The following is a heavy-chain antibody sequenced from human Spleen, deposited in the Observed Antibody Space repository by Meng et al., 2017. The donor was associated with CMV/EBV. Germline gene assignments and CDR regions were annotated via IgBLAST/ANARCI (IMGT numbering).Heavy chain of an antibody. J-gene: IGHJ2*01. CDR1: GGSISSGGYY. V-gene: IGHV4-31*03. CDR3: ARGPGIAAAGYYWYFDL. CDR2: IYYSGST. Sequence: LRLSCTVSGGSISSGGYYWSWIRQHPGKGLEWIGYIYYSGSTYYNPSLKSRVAISVDTSKNQFSLKLSSVTAADTAVYYCARGPGIAAAGYYWYFDLWGRGTLVTVSS. D-gene: IGHD6-13*01.